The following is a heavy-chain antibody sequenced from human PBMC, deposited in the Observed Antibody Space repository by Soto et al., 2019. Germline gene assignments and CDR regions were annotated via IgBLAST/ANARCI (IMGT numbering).Heavy chain of an antibody. V-gene: IGHV3-66*04. D-gene: IGHD5-18*01. CDR2: IYSGGST. Sequence: PGGSLRLSCAASGVTVSSNYMSWVRQAPGKGLEWVSVIYSGGSTYYADSVKGRFTISRDNSKNTLYFQMNSLRAEDTAVYYCARHGNNYGGVYFDYGGQGTLVTVSS. J-gene: IGHJ4*02. CDR1: GVTVSSNY. CDR3: ARHGNNYGGVYFDY.